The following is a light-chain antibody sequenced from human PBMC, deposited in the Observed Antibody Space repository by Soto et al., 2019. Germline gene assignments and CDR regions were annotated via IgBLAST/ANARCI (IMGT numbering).Light chain of an antibody. CDR1: GSYKF. CDR2: EGS. V-gene: IGLV2-23*01. Sequence: QSVLTQPASVSGSPGQSITITCTGTGSYKFVSWYQQHPGKAPRLMIYEGSERPSGVSRRFSGSGSGNTASVTISELQAGDEAGYFCCSFSNNHVVFGGGTKVTVL. CDR3: CSFSNNHVV. J-gene: IGLJ2*01.